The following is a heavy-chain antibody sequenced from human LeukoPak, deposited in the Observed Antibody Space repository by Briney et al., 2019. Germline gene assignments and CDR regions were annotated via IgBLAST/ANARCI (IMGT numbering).Heavy chain of an antibody. Sequence: GGSQRLSCAASGFTFSGYWMSSVRQAPGKGLEWVANIKQDGSEKYYVDSVKGRFTISRDNAKNSLYLQMNSLRAEDTAVYYCARDRVVVVAATLYYYGMDVWGQGTTVTVSS. CDR1: GFTFSGYW. D-gene: IGHD2-15*01. J-gene: IGHJ6*02. CDR3: ARDRVVVVAATLYYYGMDV. CDR2: IKQDGSEK. V-gene: IGHV3-7*01.